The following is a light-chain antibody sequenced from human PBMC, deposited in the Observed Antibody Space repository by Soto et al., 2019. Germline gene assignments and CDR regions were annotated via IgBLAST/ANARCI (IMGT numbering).Light chain of an antibody. V-gene: IGKV1-5*01. CDR1: QSINTW. Sequence: DIPMTQSPSTLSASVGDRVTITCRASQSINTWLAWYQQKPGKAPKLLIYDASTLESGVPSRFSGSGSGTEFTLTISSLQPDDVATYYCQQYNRYYTFGQGTKLEIK. J-gene: IGKJ2*01. CDR2: DAS. CDR3: QQYNRYYT.